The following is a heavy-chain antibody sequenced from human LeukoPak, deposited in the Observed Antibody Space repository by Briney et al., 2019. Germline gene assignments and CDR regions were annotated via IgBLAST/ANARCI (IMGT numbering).Heavy chain of an antibody. Sequence: SETLSLTCTVYGGSFSGYYWSWIRQPPGKGLEWIGEINHSGGTNYNPSLKSRVTISVDTSKNQFSLKLSSVTAADTAVYYCARGHRGYSYGFKSLMHHFDYWGQGTLVTVSS. CDR1: GGSFSGYY. CDR3: ARGHRGYSYGFKSLMHHFDY. J-gene: IGHJ4*02. V-gene: IGHV4-34*01. CDR2: INHSGGT. D-gene: IGHD5-18*01.